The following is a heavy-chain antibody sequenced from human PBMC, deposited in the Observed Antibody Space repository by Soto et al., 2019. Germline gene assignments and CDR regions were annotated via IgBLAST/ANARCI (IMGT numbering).Heavy chain of an antibody. CDR3: ARLAEYRNGIKCYSNFDF. D-gene: IGHD2-21*01. CDR1: GYNFTNFD. J-gene: IGHJ4*01. Sequence: GASVKVSCKTSGYNFTNFDINWVRQAPGRGLVWMGWMNPSSGETGSAQNFQGRVTMTRDISTRTFFMQLTSLRSEDTAIYYCARLAEYRNGIKCYSNFDFWGRGTQVTVSS. CDR2: MNPSSGET. V-gene: IGHV1-8*01.